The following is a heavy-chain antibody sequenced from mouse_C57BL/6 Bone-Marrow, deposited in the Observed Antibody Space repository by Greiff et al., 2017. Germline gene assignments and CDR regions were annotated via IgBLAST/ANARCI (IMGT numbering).Heavy chain of an antibody. CDR1: GYTFTSYW. Sequence: QVQLQQPGAELVRPGSSVTLSCKASGYTFTSYWMHWVKQRPIQGLEWIGNIDPSDSETHYNQKFKDKATLTVDKSSSTAYMQLSSLTSEDSAVYYCARGASITTVVATDGFGYWGQGTSVTVSS. D-gene: IGHD1-1*01. V-gene: IGHV1-52*01. CDR3: ARGASITTVVATDGFGY. J-gene: IGHJ4*01. CDR2: IDPSDSET.